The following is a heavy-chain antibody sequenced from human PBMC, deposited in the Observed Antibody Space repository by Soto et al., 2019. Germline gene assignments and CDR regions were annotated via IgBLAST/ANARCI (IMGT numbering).Heavy chain of an antibody. CDR1: GFTFSSYW. CDR2: INSDGSST. V-gene: IGHV3-74*01. D-gene: IGHD3-22*01. CDR3: ARDSSGYYGSPTDY. Sequence: EVQLVESGGGLVQPGGSLRLSCAASGFTFSSYWMHWVRQAPGKGLVWVSRINSDGSSTSYADSVKGRFTISRDNARNTLYLQMNSLRTEDTAVYYCARDSSGYYGSPTDYWGQGTLVTVSS. J-gene: IGHJ4*02.